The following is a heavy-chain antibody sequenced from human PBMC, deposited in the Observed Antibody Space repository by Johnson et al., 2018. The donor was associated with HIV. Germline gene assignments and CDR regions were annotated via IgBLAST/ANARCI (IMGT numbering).Heavy chain of an antibody. CDR2: ISYDGSNK. CDR1: GFTFSSYA. Sequence: VQLVESGGGVVQPGRSLRLSCAASGFTFSSYAMHWVRQAPGKGLEWVAVISYDGSNKYYADSVKGRFTISRDNSKNTLYLQMNSLRAEDTAVYYCAKSIVVVIAGNNDDAFDIWGQGTMVTVSS. V-gene: IGHV3-30-3*02. D-gene: IGHD2-21*01. CDR3: AKSIVVVIAGNNDDAFDI. J-gene: IGHJ3*02.